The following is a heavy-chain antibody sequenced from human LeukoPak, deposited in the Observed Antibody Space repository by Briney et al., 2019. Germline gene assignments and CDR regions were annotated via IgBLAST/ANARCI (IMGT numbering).Heavy chain of an antibody. J-gene: IGHJ4*02. CDR1: GFTFSSYS. V-gene: IGHV3-48*01. CDR2: ISSSSSTI. Sequence: PGGSLRLPCAASGFTFSSYSMNWVRQAPGKGLEGVSYISSSSSTIYYADSVKGRFTISRDNAKNSLYLQMNSLRAEDTAVYYCAREFRGLSSGYDYWGQGALVTVSS. D-gene: IGHD3-22*01. CDR3: AREFRGLSSGYDY.